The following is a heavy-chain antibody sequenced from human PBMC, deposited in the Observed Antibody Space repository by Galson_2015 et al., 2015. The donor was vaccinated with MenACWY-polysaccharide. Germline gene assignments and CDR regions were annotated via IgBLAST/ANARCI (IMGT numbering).Heavy chain of an antibody. CDR3: VAEWYQVPFGWFDS. D-gene: IGHD2-2*01. J-gene: IGHJ5*01. CDR1: GASMSDYY. CDR2: MHTGRRG. Sequence: ETLSLTCTFSGASMSDYYWGWIRQLPGRGLGWIGYMHTGRRGNYKPSLKSRVTISVDTSKNQFSLKVNSVTAADTAVYYCVAEWYQVPFGWFDSWGQGTLVTVSS. V-gene: IGHV4-4*09.